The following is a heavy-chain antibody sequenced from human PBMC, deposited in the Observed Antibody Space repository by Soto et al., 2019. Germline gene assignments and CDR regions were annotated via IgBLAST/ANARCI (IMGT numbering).Heavy chain of an antibody. CDR2: ISAYNGNT. J-gene: IGHJ5*02. D-gene: IGHD3-10*01. CDR3: ARHSYYYGSTYGCWLDP. Sequence: ASVKVSCKASGYTFTSYGISWVRQAPGQGLEWMGWISAYNGNTNYAQKLQGRVTMTTDTSTSTAYMELRSLRSDDTAVYYCARHSYYYGSTYGCWLDPWGQGTLVTVSS. CDR1: GYTFTSYG. V-gene: IGHV1-18*01.